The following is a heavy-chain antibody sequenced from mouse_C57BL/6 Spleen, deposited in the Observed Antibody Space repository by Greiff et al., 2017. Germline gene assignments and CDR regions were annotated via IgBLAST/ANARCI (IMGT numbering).Heavy chain of an antibody. CDR3: TRESTVVEGAWLAY. D-gene: IGHD1-1*01. J-gene: IGHJ3*01. V-gene: IGHV5-9-1*02. CDR1: GFTFSSYA. CDR2: ISSGGDYI. Sequence: EVKLLESGEGLVKPGGSLKLSCAASGFTFSSYAMSWVRQTPEKRLEWVAYISSGGDYIYYADTVKGRFTISRDNARNTQYLQMSSLKSEDTAMYYCTRESTVVEGAWLAYWGQGTLVTVSA.